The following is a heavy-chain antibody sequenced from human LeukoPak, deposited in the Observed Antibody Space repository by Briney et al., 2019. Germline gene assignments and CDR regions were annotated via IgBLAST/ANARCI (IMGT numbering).Heavy chain of an antibody. J-gene: IGHJ4*02. V-gene: IGHV3-23*01. D-gene: IGHD3-10*01. CDR1: EITFSSYA. CDR2: ISGSGGST. CDR3: AKDGSGSHYNTPFDY. Sequence: SGGSLRLSCAASEITFSSYAMSCVRQAPGKGLECVSAISGSGGSTYYADSVKGRFTISRDNSKNTLYLQMNSLRAEDTAVYYCAKDGSGSHYNTPFDYWGQGTLVTVSS.